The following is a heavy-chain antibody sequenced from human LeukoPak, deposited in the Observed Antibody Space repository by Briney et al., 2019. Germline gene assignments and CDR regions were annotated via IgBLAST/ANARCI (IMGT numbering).Heavy chain of an antibody. Sequence: GRSLRLSCAASGFTFSSYAMHWVRQAPGKGLERVAVISYDGSNKYYADSVKGRFTISRDNSKNTLYLQMNSLRAEDTAVYYCARDGHYYDSSGYYYIDYWGQGTLVTVSS. D-gene: IGHD3-22*01. CDR1: GFTFSSYA. CDR2: ISYDGSNK. J-gene: IGHJ4*02. CDR3: ARDGHYYDSSGYYYIDY. V-gene: IGHV3-30-3*01.